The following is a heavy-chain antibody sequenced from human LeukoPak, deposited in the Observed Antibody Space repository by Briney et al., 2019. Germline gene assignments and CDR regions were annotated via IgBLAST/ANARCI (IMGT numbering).Heavy chain of an antibody. Sequence: PSETLSLTCTVSGGSISSYYWSWIRQPPGKGLEWIGYIYYSGSTNYNPSLKSRVTISVDTSKNQFSLKLSSVTAADTAVYYCARGQGDLQWLVLTDNWFDPWGQGTLVTVSS. CDR1: GGSISSYY. J-gene: IGHJ5*02. CDR2: IYYSGST. CDR3: ARGQGDLQWLVLTDNWFDP. V-gene: IGHV4-59*01. D-gene: IGHD6-19*01.